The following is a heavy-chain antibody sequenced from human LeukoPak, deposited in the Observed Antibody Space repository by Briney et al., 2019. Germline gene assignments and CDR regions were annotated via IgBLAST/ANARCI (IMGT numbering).Heavy chain of an antibody. CDR1: GFTFSSYA. J-gene: IGHJ4*02. Sequence: GGSLRLSCAASGFTFSSYAMSWVRQAPGKGLEWVSAISGSGGSTYYADSVKGRFTISRDNSKNTLYLQMNSLRAEDTAVYYCAKDYSQYYGSGSHPVDYWAREPWSPSPQ. CDR2: ISGSGGST. D-gene: IGHD3-10*01. V-gene: IGHV3-23*01. CDR3: AKDYSQYYGSGSHPVDY.